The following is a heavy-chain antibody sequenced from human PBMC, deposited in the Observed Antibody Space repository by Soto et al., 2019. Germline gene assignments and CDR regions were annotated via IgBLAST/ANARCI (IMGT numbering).Heavy chain of an antibody. J-gene: IGHJ5*02. V-gene: IGHV1-2*02. CDR3: ARGYCSGGSCLNWFDP. D-gene: IGHD2-15*01. Sequence: GSSVKVSCKASGYTFTGYYMHWVRQAPGQGLEWMGWINPNSGGTNYAQKFQGRVTMTRDTSISTAYMELSRLRSDDTAVYYCARGYCSGGSCLNWFDPWGQGTLVTVSS. CDR1: GYTFTGYY. CDR2: INPNSGGT.